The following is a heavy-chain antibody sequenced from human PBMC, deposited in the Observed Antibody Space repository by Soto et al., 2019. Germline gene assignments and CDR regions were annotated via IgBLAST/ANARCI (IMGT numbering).Heavy chain of an antibody. CDR1: GGSISSGDYY. CDR2: IYYSGST. Sequence: QVQLQESGPGLVKPSQTLSLTCTVSGGSISSGDYYWSWIRQPPGKGLEWIGYIYYSGSTYYNPSLKSRVTISVDTSKNQFSLKLSSVTAADTAVYYCARDGIAENVDLYYYYGMDVWGQGTTVTVSS. J-gene: IGHJ6*02. V-gene: IGHV4-30-4*01. CDR3: ARDGIAENVDLYYYYGMDV. D-gene: IGHD5-12*01.